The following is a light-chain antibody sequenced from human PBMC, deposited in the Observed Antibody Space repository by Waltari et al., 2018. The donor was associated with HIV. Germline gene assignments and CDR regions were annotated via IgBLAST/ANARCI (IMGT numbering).Light chain of an antibody. CDR1: SGHSGYD. CDR2: VNGHGSH. J-gene: IGLJ2*01. CDR3: QTWGTGMV. Sequence: QPVLTQSSSASASLGASVKHTCTLSSGHSGYDIAWHQQQPEKGPRGLMKVNGHGSHFKGEGIPYRFSCSSSGAERYLNISSLQSEDEADYYCQTWGTGMVFGGGTKLTVL. V-gene: IGLV4-69*01.